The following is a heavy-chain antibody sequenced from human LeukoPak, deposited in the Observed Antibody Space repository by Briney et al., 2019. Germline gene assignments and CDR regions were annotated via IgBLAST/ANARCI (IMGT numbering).Heavy chain of an antibody. Sequence: RPGESLKISCAASGFTFNNYAMSWVRQAPGKGLEWVSSISGSGGNTYYADSVKGRFTISRDNSKNTLYLQMNSLRAADTAVYYCAKDRRITMAGTVDYFDYWGQGTLVTVSS. CDR1: GFTFNNYA. J-gene: IGHJ4*02. V-gene: IGHV3-23*01. D-gene: IGHD6-19*01. CDR3: AKDRRITMAGTVDYFDY. CDR2: ISGSGGNT.